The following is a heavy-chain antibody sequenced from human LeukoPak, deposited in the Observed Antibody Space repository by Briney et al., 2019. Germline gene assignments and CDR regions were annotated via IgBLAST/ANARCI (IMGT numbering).Heavy chain of an antibody. CDR2: ISAYNGNT. V-gene: IGHV1-18*04. CDR1: GYTFTSYG. Sequence: SVKVSCKASGYTFTSYGISWVRQAPGQGLEWMGWISAYNGNTNYAQKLQGRVTMTTDTSTSTAYMGLRSLRSDDTAVYYCARDKSRMVRGVIISPPYGYWGQGTLVTVSP. D-gene: IGHD3-10*01. CDR3: ARDKSRMVRGVIISPPYGY. J-gene: IGHJ4*02.